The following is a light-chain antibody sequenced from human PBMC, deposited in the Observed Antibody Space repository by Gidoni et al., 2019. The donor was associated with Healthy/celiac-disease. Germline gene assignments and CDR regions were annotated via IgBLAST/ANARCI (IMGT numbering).Light chain of an antibody. V-gene: IGKV4-1*01. CDR1: QSVLYSSNNKNY. J-gene: IGKJ2*01. CDR2: WAS. Sequence: VMPQSPDSLAVSLGERATINCQSSQSVLYSSNNKNYLAWYQQKPRQPPKLLIYWASTRESGVPDRFSGSGSGTDFTLTISSLQAEDVAVYYCQQYYSTPMYTFGQGTKLEIK. CDR3: QQYYSTPMYT.